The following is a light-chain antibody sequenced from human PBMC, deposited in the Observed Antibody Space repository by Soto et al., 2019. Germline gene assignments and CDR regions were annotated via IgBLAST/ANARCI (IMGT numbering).Light chain of an antibody. CDR2: EVS. CDR3: SSYTRSSTL. Sequence: QSALTQPASLSGFPGQSITISCTGSSSDVGGYNYVSWYQQHPGRAPKLLIYEVSHRPSGVSNRFSGSRSGNTASLTISGLQAEDEADYYCSSYTRSSTLFGGGTKLTVL. V-gene: IGLV2-14*01. CDR1: SSDVGGYNY. J-gene: IGLJ2*01.